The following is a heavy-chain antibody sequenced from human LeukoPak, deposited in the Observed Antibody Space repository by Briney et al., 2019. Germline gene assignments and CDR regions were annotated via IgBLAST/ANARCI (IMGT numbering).Heavy chain of an antibody. D-gene: IGHD6-6*01. CDR2: IKQDGSEK. V-gene: IGHV3-7*01. Sequence: GGSLRLSCAASGFTFSSYWMSWVRQAPGKGLEWVANIKQDGSEKYYVDSVKGRFTISRDNAKNSLYLQMNSLRAEDTAVYYCARAPVAIAARSSPYFDYWGQGTLVTVSS. J-gene: IGHJ4*02. CDR3: ARAPVAIAARSSPYFDY. CDR1: GFTFSSYW.